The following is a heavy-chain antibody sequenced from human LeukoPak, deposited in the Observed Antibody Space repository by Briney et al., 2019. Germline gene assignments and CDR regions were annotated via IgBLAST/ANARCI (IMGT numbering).Heavy chain of an antibody. D-gene: IGHD1-26*01. V-gene: IGHV4-59*11. Sequence: SETLSLTCTVSGGPISSHYWSWIRQPPGEGLEWIGYISYSGRINYNPSLKSRVTLSLDTSRNQFSLTLTSVTAADTAIYYCSRESGPYSPFGHWGQGILVTVTT. CDR3: SRESGPYSPFGH. CDR1: GGPISSHY. J-gene: IGHJ4*02. CDR2: ISYSGRI.